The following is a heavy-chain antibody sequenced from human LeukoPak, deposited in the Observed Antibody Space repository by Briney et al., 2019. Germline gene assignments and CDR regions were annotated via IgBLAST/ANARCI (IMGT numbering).Heavy chain of an antibody. D-gene: IGHD2-2*01. CDR1: GFSFSSYA. CDR3: AKGYGCSSTSCLNVPIDC. CDR2: ISGGGTST. Sequence: GGSLRLSCAASGFSFSSYAMSWVRQAPGKGLEWVSTISGGGTSTYYADSVKGRFTISRDNSKNTLYLQMNSLRAEDAAIYYCAKGYGCSSTSCLNVPIDCWGQGSLVTVSS. J-gene: IGHJ4*02. V-gene: IGHV3-23*01.